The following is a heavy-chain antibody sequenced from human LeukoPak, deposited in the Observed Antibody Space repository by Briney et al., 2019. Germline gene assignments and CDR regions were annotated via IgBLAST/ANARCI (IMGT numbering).Heavy chain of an antibody. CDR1: GGSINSSS. J-gene: IGHJ4*02. D-gene: IGHD5-18*01. V-gene: IGHV4-59*08. CDR3: ARGYTYGDC. CDR2: MYYTGTT. Sequence: PSETLSLACSVSGGSINSSSWSWIRQPPGKGLGWIAYMYYTGTTKYNPSLSSRVTISVDASKNQFSLKLTSVTAADTAVYYCARGYTYGDCWGPGTLVTVSS.